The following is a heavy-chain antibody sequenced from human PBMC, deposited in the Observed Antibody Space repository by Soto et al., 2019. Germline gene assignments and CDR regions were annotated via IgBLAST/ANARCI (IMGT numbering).Heavy chain of an antibody. D-gene: IGHD2-15*01. CDR3: PRSLGVDATVIDY. CDR2: LYYSGST. J-gene: IGHJ4*02. CDR1: GGSISSGDYY. Sequence: SETLCLTCTVSGGSISSGDYYWSWIRQPPGKGRDWLGYLYYSGSTYYNPSLKSRVTISVYTSKNQFSLKLSSVPAADTAVYYGPRSLGVDATVIDYWGQGTLVTVSS. V-gene: IGHV4-30-4*01.